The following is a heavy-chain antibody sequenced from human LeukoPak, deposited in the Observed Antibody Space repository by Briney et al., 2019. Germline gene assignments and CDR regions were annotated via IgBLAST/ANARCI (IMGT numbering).Heavy chain of an antibody. Sequence: PSETLSLTCDVSGSSVNSDQYWGWMRHSPGAGLEWIGSVHQTGSPYYTPSLGRRVSLSIDSTKNSFSLRLTSVTAAATAVYYCAMSRLGELSLLANAYDIWGQGTMVIVSS. J-gene: IGHJ3*02. CDR2: VHQTGSP. V-gene: IGHV4-38-2*01. D-gene: IGHD3-16*02. CDR3: AMSRLGELSLLANAYDI. CDR1: GSSVNSDQY.